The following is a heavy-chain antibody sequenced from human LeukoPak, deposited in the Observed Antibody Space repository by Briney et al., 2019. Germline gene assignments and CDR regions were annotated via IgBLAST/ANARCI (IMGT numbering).Heavy chain of an antibody. D-gene: IGHD6-13*01. CDR2: ISSSGSTI. CDR1: GFTFSSYE. J-gene: IGHJ4*02. V-gene: IGHV3-48*03. CDR3: ARDRGGWYSSSWENFDY. Sequence: PGGSLRLSCAASGFTFSSYEMNWVRQAPGQGLEWVSYISSSGSTIYYADSVKGRLTISRDNAKNSLYLQMNSLRAEDTAVYYCARDRGGWYSSSWENFDYWGQGTLVTVSS.